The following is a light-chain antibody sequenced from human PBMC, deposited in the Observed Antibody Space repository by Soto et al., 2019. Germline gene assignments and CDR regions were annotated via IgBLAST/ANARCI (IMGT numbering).Light chain of an antibody. CDR1: ESIRSW. Sequence: DIQMAQSPSTLSASIGHSLTIPCPSSESIRSWVAWYQQTPGKAPKILINKASELEGGVPSRFSGRGSGTEFTLTISSLQPDDFATYYCQQYNSYSSWTFGQGTKVDIK. CDR2: KAS. V-gene: IGKV1-5*03. J-gene: IGKJ1*01. CDR3: QQYNSYSSWT.